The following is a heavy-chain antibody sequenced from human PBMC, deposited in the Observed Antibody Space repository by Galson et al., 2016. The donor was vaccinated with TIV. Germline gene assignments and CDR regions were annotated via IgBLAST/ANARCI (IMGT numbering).Heavy chain of an antibody. D-gene: IGHD3-22*01. Sequence: SVKVSCKASGYTFIGHYLHWVRQAPGQGLEWMGWINPNSGGTEFAQKFQGRVTMTRDPSTGTVYMELSRLRSDDTAVYFCARESYSDSSGYYFTYYYYGIDGWRQGTTVTVSS. CDR2: INPNSGGT. J-gene: IGHJ6*02. CDR1: GYTFIGHY. CDR3: ARESYSDSSGYYFTYYYYGIDG. V-gene: IGHV1-2*02.